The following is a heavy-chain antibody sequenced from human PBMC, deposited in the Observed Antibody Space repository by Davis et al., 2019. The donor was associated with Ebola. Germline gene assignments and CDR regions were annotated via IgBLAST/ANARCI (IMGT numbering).Heavy chain of an antibody. V-gene: IGHV3-30*03. Sequence: GGSLRLSCAASGFTFSSYWMHWVRQAPGKGLEWVTRIAYDGRYESYAESVKGRFTISRDNSKSTLYLQMNSLRLEDTAVYYCVRDYNDGIGRFDYWGQGTPVTVSS. CDR2: IAYDGRYE. D-gene: IGHD3-16*01. CDR3: VRDYNDGIGRFDY. J-gene: IGHJ4*02. CDR1: GFTFSSYW.